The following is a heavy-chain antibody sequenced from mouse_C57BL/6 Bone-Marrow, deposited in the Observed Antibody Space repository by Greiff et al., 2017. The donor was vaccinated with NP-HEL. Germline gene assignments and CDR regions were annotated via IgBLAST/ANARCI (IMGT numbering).Heavy chain of an antibody. Sequence: VQLPQSGGDLVKPGGSLKLSCAASGFTFSSYCMSWVRPPPDKRLEWVATISSGGIYSSYPDSVKGRFTISSDNAKNTLSLQMSSLKSEGTAMYYSARAGDYYAMDYWGQGTSVTVSS. CDR3: ARAGDYYAMDY. CDR2: ISSGGIYS. CDR1: GFTFSSYC. V-gene: IGHV5-6*01. J-gene: IGHJ4*01.